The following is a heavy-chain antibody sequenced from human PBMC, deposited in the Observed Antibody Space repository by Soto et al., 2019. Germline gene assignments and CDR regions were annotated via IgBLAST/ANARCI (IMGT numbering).Heavy chain of an antibody. CDR2: INHSGST. CDR1: GGSFSGYY. J-gene: IGHJ4*02. CDR3: ARGRYYFDY. Sequence: SETLSLTCAVYGGSFSGYYWSWIRQPPGKGLEWIGEINHSGSTNYNPSLKSRVTISVDTSKNQFSLKLSSVTAADTAVYYCARGRYYFDYWGQGTLVTVSS. V-gene: IGHV4-34*01.